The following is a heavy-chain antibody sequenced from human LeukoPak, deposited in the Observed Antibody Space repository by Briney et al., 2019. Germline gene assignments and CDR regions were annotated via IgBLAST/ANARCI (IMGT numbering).Heavy chain of an antibody. D-gene: IGHD3-9*01. V-gene: IGHV1-2*02. Sequence: ASGKVSCKASGYTFTGYYMHWVRQAPGQGLEWMGWINPNSGGTNYAQKFQGRVTMTRDTSISTAYMELSRLRSDDTAVYYCARGGPTYYDILTGYYVRFDYWGQGTLVTVSS. CDR1: GYTFTGYY. CDR2: INPNSGGT. CDR3: ARGGPTYYDILTGYYVRFDY. J-gene: IGHJ4*02.